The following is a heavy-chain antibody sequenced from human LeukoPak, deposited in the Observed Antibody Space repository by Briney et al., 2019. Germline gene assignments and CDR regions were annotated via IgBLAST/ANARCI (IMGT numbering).Heavy chain of an antibody. Sequence: GGSLRLSCAASGFTFSSYWMSWVRQAPGKGLEWVANIKQDGSEKCYVDSVKGRFTISRDNAKNSLYLQMNSLRAEDTAVYYCARAYDFWSGYYMDVWGKGTTVTVSS. CDR2: IKQDGSEK. CDR1: GFTFSSYW. J-gene: IGHJ6*03. V-gene: IGHV3-7*01. CDR3: ARAYDFWSGYYMDV. D-gene: IGHD3-3*01.